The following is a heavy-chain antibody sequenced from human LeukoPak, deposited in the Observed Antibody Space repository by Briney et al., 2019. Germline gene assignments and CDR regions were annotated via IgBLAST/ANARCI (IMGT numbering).Heavy chain of an antibody. CDR1: GYTFTDFY. CDR3: ARHGYCGNPRCYPDYYYIDV. Sequence: ASVKVSCKASGYTFTDFYIHWVRQAPGHGLEWMGWIGPNTRVTSYAQKFQGRVTLTRDTSITTSYLELRGLTSDDTAVYYCARHGYCGNPRCYPDYYYIDVWGKGTKVTVSS. V-gene: IGHV1-2*02. D-gene: IGHD2-2*03. CDR2: IGPNTRVT. J-gene: IGHJ6*03.